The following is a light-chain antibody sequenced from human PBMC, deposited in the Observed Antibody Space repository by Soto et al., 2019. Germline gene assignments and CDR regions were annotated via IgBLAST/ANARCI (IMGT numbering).Light chain of an antibody. Sequence: EIVLTQSPATLSLSPGERATLSCRASQSVSIYLAWYQQKPGQAPRLLIYDASTRATGIPARFSGSGSGTEFTLTISSLQSEDFAVYYCQQYNNWPRITFGQGTRLEIK. CDR2: DAS. CDR1: QSVSIY. V-gene: IGKV3-15*01. J-gene: IGKJ5*01. CDR3: QQYNNWPRIT.